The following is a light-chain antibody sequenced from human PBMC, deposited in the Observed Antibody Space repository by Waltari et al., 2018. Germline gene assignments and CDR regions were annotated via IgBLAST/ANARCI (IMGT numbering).Light chain of an antibody. J-gene: IGKJ1*01. CDR3: QQYDNWPGT. V-gene: IGKV3-15*01. CDR2: GAS. CDR1: QSVSSN. Sequence: IVMTQFPATLSESPGEIATLSCSASQSVSSNIAWYQQKPGQAPRLLIYGASTRATGIPARFSGGGSGTEFTLTISSLQSEDFAVYCCQQYDNWPGTFGQGTKVEI.